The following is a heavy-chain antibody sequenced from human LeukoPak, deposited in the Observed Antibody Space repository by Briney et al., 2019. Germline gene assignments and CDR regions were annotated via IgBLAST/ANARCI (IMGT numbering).Heavy chain of an antibody. CDR2: ISYDGSNK. Sequence: GGSLRLSCAASGFTFSSYGMHWVRQAPGKGLEWVAVISYDGSNKFYADSVKGRFTISRDKSKSTLYLQMNSLRAEDTAVYYCAKELSAGTGGGWEDYFDYWSQGTLVTVSA. V-gene: IGHV3-30*18. D-gene: IGHD6-13*01. J-gene: IGHJ4*02. CDR3: AKELSAGTGGGWEDYFDY. CDR1: GFTFSSYG.